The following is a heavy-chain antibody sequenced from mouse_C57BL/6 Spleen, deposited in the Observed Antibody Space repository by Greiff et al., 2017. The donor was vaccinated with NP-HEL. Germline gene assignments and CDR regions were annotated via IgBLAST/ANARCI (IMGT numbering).Heavy chain of an antibody. D-gene: IGHD1-1*01. V-gene: IGHV5-16*01. CDR2: INYDGSSI. CDR3: ARVYYGSPYFDY. Sequence: EVQLVESEGGLVQPGSSMKLSCTASGFTFSDYYMAWVRQVPEKGLEWVANINYDGSSIYYLDSLKSRFIISRDNAKNILYLQMSSLKSEDTSSYYCARVYYGSPYFDYWGQGTTLTVSS. CDR1: GFTFSDYY. J-gene: IGHJ2*01.